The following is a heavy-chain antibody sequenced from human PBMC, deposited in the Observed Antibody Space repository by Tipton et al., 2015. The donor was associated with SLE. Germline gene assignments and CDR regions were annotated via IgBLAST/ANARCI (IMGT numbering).Heavy chain of an antibody. V-gene: IGHV4-34*01. J-gene: IGHJ4*02. CDR2: INHSGSR. CDR1: GGSFSDYY. Sequence: TLSLTCTVYGGSFSDYYWSWIRQPPGRGLEWIGEINHSGSRDYNPSLKSRVTISVDTSKNQISLKVSSVTDADTAVYFCARGFFHDYWSAEQGRKGFYFDNWGQGALVTVSS. CDR3: ARGFFHDYWSAEQGRKGFYFDN. D-gene: IGHD3-3*01.